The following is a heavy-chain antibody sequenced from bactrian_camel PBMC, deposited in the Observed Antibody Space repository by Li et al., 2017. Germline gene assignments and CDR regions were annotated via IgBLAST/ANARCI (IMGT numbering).Heavy chain of an antibody. D-gene: IGHD7*01. V-gene: IGHV3S26*01. CDR3: VAAPRYSQSCSGGVRTVWNY. CDR2: ISLGVSST. CDR1: EFTCSRTW. J-gene: IGHJ4*01. Sequence: HVQLVESGGGLVQPGGSLTLSCTASEFTCSRTWLGWFRQGPGKEREGVAAISLGVSSTRYADAVKGRFTISMDANTLYLQMNSLKPEDSAMYYCVAAPRYSQSCSGGVRTVWNYWGQGTQVTV.